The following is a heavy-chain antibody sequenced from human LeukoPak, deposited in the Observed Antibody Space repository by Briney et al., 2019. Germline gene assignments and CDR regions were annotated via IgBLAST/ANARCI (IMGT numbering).Heavy chain of an antibody. V-gene: IGHV4-4*07. CDR3: ARDHDNGDFDWLLLPKSNWFDP. D-gene: IGHD3-9*01. CDR1: DASISSDY. CDR2: IYTSGST. Sequence: SETLSLTCTVSDASISSDYWNWIRQPAGKGLEWIGRIYTSGSTNYNPSLKSRVTMSVDTSKNQFSLKLSSVTAADTAVYYCARDHDNGDFDWLLLPKSNWFDPWGQGTLVTVSS. J-gene: IGHJ5*02.